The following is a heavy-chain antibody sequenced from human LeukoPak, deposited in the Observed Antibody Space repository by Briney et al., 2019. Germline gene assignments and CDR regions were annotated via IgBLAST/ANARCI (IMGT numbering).Heavy chain of an antibody. CDR2: INSGSSSI. CDR1: GFTFSSYS. Sequence: PGGSLRLSCAASGFTFSSYSMNWVRQAPGKGLEWVSSINSGSSSIYYADSVKGRLTISRDNAKNSLYVQMNSLRAEDTAVYYCARDEDGYSSGWGAFDIWGQGTMVTVSS. J-gene: IGHJ3*02. D-gene: IGHD6-19*01. V-gene: IGHV3-21*01. CDR3: ARDEDGYSSGWGAFDI.